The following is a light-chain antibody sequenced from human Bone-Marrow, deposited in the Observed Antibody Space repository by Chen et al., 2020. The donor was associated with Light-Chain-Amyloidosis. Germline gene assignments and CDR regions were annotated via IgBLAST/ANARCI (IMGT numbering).Light chain of an antibody. J-gene: IGKJ4*01. V-gene: IGKV3-20*01. Sequence: VLTQSPGTLSLSPGEGANLSCRAIQTISSNYLTWYQQKFGQTPRLLIYGSSSRATGIPDRFTGSVSGTDFTLTINRLEPEDCAMYYCQQYGTSPLTFGGGTKVEIK. CDR3: QQYGTSPLT. CDR1: QTISSNY. CDR2: GSS.